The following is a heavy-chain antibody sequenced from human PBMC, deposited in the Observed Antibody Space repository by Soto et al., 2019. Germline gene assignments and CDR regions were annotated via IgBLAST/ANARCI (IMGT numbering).Heavy chain of an antibody. Sequence: QVQLVQSGAEVKKPESSVKVSCKAPGGTFSTYAISWVRQAPGQGLEWMGGIIPMFGTANYAQRFQDRVTITADESTNTVYMELSSLRSEDTAVHFCESGIQLWLRRINDGYSGWGQGTLVTVSS. V-gene: IGHV1-69*12. D-gene: IGHD5-18*01. CDR3: ESGIQLWLRRINDGYSG. CDR1: GGTFSTYA. J-gene: IGHJ4*02. CDR2: IIPMFGTA.